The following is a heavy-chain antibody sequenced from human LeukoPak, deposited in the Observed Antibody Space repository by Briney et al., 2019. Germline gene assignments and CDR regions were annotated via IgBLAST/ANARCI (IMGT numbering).Heavy chain of an antibody. CDR3: ARQERYFDWLLPTPADY. J-gene: IGHJ4*02. CDR1: GYSFTSYW. CDR2: IYPGDSDT. D-gene: IGHD3-9*01. V-gene: IGHV5-51*01. Sequence: GESLKISCKGSGYSFTSYWIGWVRQMPGKGLEWMGIIYPGDSDTRYSPSFQGQVTISADKSISTAYLQWSSLKASDTAMYYCARQERYFDWLLPTPADYWGQGTLVTVSS.